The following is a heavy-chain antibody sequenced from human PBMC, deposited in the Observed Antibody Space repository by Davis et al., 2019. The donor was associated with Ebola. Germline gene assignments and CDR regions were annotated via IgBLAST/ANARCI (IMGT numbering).Heavy chain of an antibody. CDR1: GFTFSSYD. V-gene: IGHV3-13*01. J-gene: IGHJ6*02. Sequence: GESLKISCAASGFTFSSYDMYWVRQATGKGLEWVSGINTAGDTYYVGSVKGRFTISREDAQKSVYLQMDSLRAEDTAVYYCARGYYGMDVWGRGTTVTVSS. CDR2: INTAGDT. CDR3: ARGYYGMDV.